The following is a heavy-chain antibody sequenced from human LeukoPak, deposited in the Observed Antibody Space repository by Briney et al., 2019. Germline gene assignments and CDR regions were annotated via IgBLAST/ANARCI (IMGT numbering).Heavy chain of an antibody. V-gene: IGHV4-34*01. CDR3: ARGRVVAATKGLYYYYYYMDV. D-gene: IGHD2-15*01. CDR2: INHSGST. J-gene: IGHJ6*03. Sequence: SETLSLTCAVYGGSFSGYYWSWIRQPPGKGLEWIGEINHSGSTNYNPSLKSRGTISVDTSKNQFSLRLSSVTAADTAVYYCARGRVVAATKGLYYYYYYMDVWGKGTTVTVSS. CDR1: GGSFSGYY.